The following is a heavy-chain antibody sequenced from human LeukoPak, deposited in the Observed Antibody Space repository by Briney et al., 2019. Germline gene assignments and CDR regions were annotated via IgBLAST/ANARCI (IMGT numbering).Heavy chain of an antibody. Sequence: SETLSLTCTVSGGSISSSSDYWGWIRQPPEKGLEWIGIISYAGTTYYNPSLKSRVTISVDTSKNQFSLKLSSVTAADTSVYYCARRHCTSSTCYYFDYWGKGTLVTVSS. CDR3: ARRHCTSSTCYYFDY. V-gene: IGHV4-39*01. J-gene: IGHJ4*02. CDR1: GGSISSSSDY. CDR2: ISYAGTT. D-gene: IGHD2-2*01.